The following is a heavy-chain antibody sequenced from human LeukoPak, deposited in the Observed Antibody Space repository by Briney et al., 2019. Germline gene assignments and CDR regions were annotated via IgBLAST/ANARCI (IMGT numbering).Heavy chain of an antibody. CDR3: ATLDILTGYYAFDY. J-gene: IGHJ4*02. CDR1: GFTFSDYG. V-gene: IGHV3-33*03. D-gene: IGHD3-9*01. CDR2: IWSDGSSQ. Sequence: GKSLTLSCAASGFTFSDYGMHWVRQAPGKGLEWVALIWSDGSSQYYADSVKGRFTISRDNAKNSLYLQMNSLRAEDTAVYYCATLDILTGYYAFDYWGQGTLVTVSS.